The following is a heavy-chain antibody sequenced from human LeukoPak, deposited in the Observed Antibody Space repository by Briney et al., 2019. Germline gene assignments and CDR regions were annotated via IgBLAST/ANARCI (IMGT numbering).Heavy chain of an antibody. D-gene: IGHD4-17*01. CDR3: TKDRTSDYGDRDC. V-gene: IGHV3-30*02. Sequence: PGGSLRLSCAASGFTFSTYGMHWVRQAPGKGLEWVAFIAYDGSNKYYADSVKGRFTISRDNSENTLYLQMNSLRAEDTAVYYCTKDRTSDYGDRDCWGQGTLVTVS. CDR2: IAYDGSNK. CDR1: GFTFSTYG. J-gene: IGHJ4*02.